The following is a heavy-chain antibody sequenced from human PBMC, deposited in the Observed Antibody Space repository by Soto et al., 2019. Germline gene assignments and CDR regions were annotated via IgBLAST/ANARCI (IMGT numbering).Heavy chain of an antibody. Sequence: EVQLLESGGGLVQPGGSLRLSCAAFGFTFSSYAMSWVRQAPGKGLEWVSGISGSGGSTYYADSVKGRFTISRDNSKNPVFLKINSRRAEDTAVYYCAGVFFDSRGYFYFAYGGQEPLFTVPS. V-gene: IGHV3-23*01. CDR2: ISGSGGST. J-gene: IGHJ4*02. D-gene: IGHD3-22*01. CDR3: AGVFFDSRGYFYFAY. CDR1: GFTFSSYA.